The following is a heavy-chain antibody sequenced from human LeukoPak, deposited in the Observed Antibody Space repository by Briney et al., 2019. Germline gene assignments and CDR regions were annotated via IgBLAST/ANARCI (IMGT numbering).Heavy chain of an antibody. CDR3: ARGDSSGYYDY. V-gene: IGHV1-46*01. D-gene: IGHD3-22*01. J-gene: IGHJ4*02. Sequence: ASVKVSCKASGYSFTSYYIHWVRQAPGQGLEWMGIINPSGGSTNYAQNFQGRVTMTRDTSTTTVYIDLSSLRSGDTAVYYCARGDSSGYYDYWGQGTLVTVSS. CDR2: INPSGGST. CDR1: GYSFTSYY.